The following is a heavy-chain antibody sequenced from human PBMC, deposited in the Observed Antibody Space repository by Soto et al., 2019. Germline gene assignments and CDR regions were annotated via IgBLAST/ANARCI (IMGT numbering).Heavy chain of an antibody. V-gene: IGHV3-15*07. Sequence: ESGGGLVKPGGSLRLSCVVSGLTFRDAWVNWVRQAPGEGLEWVGRIRGTTNGGTTDYAAPVKGRFTISRDDSKNTVYLQSNRLKVEDTAIYHCTTDLKWSGGDYWGQGTLVSVSS. CDR1: GLTFRDAW. D-gene: IGHD3-10*01. J-gene: IGHJ4*02. CDR3: TTDLKWSGGDY. CDR2: IRGTTNGGTT.